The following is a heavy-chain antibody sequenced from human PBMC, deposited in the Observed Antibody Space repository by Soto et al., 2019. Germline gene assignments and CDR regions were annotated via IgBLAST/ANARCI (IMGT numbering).Heavy chain of an antibody. CDR2: IYYSGST. V-gene: IGHV4-39*01. CDR1: VGSISSSSYY. Sequence: PSETLSLTCTVSVGSISSSSYYWGWIRQPPGKGLEWIGSIYYSGSTYYNPSLKSRVTISVDTSKNQFSLRLSSVTAADTAVYYCARLQITVTDYYGMDVWGQGTTVTVSS. CDR3: ARLQITVTDYYGMDV. D-gene: IGHD4-17*01. J-gene: IGHJ6*02.